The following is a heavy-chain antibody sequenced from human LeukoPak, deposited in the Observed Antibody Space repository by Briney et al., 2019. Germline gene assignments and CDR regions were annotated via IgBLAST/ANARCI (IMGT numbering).Heavy chain of an antibody. CDR3: ARDGTESTLPGAL. V-gene: IGHV4-34*01. CDR1: GVSLSGYY. Sequence: SETLSLTCAVSGVSLSGYYWGWIRQTPGKGLEWIGEINHSGRTNYNPSLKSRVTISADTSKSHFSLKVSSVTAADTAVYYCARDGTESTLPGALWGQGTLVTVSS. CDR2: INHSGRT. D-gene: IGHD5/OR15-5a*01. J-gene: IGHJ4*02.